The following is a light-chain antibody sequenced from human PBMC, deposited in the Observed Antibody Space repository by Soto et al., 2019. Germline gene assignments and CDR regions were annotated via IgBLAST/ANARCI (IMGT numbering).Light chain of an antibody. Sequence: VLTQSPATLSLSPGQRVTLSCRASQSIRYLAWYRHKPGQPPRLLIDDVSDRATGIPARFSGSGSGTDFTLTISSLEPEDFAVYYCQYRTTFGQGTRLEMK. CDR2: DVS. CDR3: QYRTT. V-gene: IGKV3-11*01. CDR1: QSIRY. J-gene: IGKJ5*01.